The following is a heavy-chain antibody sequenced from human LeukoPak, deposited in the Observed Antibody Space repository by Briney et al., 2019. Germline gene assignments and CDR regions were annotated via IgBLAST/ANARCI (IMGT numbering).Heavy chain of an antibody. CDR1: GGSISNYY. CDR2: IYTGAST. Sequence: PSETLSLTCTVSGGSISNYYWSWIRQPAGKGLEWIGRIYTGASTNYNPSLKSRVTMSVDTSTNPFSLKLSSVTAAETAACYSARVSVVGGAPDYYFDYWGQGTLVTVSS. D-gene: IGHD3-10*01. CDR3: ARVSVVGGAPDYYFDY. V-gene: IGHV4-4*07. J-gene: IGHJ4*02.